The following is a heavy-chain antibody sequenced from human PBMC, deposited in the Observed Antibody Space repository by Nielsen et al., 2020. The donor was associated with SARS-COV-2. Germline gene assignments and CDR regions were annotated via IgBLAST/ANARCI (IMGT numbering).Heavy chain of an antibody. V-gene: IGHV3-30-3*01. D-gene: IGHD3-10*01. CDR2: MSYDGSNK. CDR3: ARAGSGSYLNWFDP. J-gene: IGHJ5*02. CDR1: GFTFRAYV. Sequence: GESLKISCVASGFTFRAYVMYWVRQAPAKGLEWVALMSYDGSNKYYADSVKGRFTVSRDNSRNTLYLQMDSLRAEDTAIYYCARAGSGSYLNWFDPWGQGTLVTVSS.